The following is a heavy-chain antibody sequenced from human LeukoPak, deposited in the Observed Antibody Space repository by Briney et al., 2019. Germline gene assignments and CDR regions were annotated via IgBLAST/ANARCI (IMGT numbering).Heavy chain of an antibody. J-gene: IGHJ3*02. CDR3: AKGRWGLTINNFDI. Sequence: GGSLALSCAASGFTITTYAMGWVRQAPGKGLEWVSVISDRGDSTHYADSVKGRFTISRDSSKNTLYLQMNSLRGEDTAVYYCAKGRWGLTINNFDIWGQGTMVTVSS. V-gene: IGHV3-23*01. CDR2: ISDRGDST. CDR1: GFTITTYA. D-gene: IGHD3-9*01.